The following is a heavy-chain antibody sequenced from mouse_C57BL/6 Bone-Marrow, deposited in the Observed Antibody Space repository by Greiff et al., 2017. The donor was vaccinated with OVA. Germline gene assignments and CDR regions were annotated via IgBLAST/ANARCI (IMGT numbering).Heavy chain of an antibody. CDR3: ARQGGGYYGWFDY. J-gene: IGHJ3*01. CDR1: GIDFSRYW. V-gene: IGHV4-1*01. Sequence: EVKLQESGGGLVQPGGSLKLSCAASGIDFSRYWMSWVQRAPGQGLEWIGEINPDSSTINYEQSFKDKSIISRDNAKNTQYLQMSKVRSEDTAVYYGARQGGGYYGWFDYWGQGTLVTVSA. CDR2: INPDSSTI. D-gene: IGHD1-1*01.